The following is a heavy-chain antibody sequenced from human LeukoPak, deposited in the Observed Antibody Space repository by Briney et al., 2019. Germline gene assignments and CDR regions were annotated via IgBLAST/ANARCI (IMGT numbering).Heavy chain of an antibody. J-gene: IGHJ3*02. CDR2: IYYSGSST. Sequence: SETLSLTCTVSGGSISSGSYYWGWIRQPPGKGLEWIGSIYYSGSSTYYNPSLKSRVTISGDTSKNQLPLKLNSVTAADTAAYYCARHWGRDALDIWGQGTMVTVSS. D-gene: IGHD3-16*01. CDR3: ARHWGRDALDI. V-gene: IGHV4-39*01. CDR1: GGSISSGSYY.